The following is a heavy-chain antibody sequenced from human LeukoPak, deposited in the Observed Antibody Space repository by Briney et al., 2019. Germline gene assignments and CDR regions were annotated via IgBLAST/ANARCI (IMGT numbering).Heavy chain of an antibody. Sequence: GGSLRLSCAASGFTFSDYYMSWIRQAPGKGLEWVSYISSSGSTINYADSVKGRFTISRDNAKNSLYLQMNSLRAEDTAVYYCARARSRGYYYYYGMDVWGQGTTVTVSS. CDR3: ARARSRGYYYYYGMDV. J-gene: IGHJ6*02. V-gene: IGHV3-11*01. D-gene: IGHD3-10*01. CDR1: GFTFSDYY. CDR2: ISSSGSTI.